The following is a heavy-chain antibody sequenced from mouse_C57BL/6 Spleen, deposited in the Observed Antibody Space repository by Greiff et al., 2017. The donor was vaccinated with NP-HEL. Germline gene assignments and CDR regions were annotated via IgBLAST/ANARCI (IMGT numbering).Heavy chain of an antibody. CDR3: AREEYYGNWFAY. V-gene: IGHV1-82*01. D-gene: IGHD1-1*01. J-gene: IGHJ3*01. CDR1: GYAFSSSW. CDR2: IYPGDGDT. Sequence: VKLQESGPELVKPGASVKISCKASGYAFSSSWMNWVKQRPGKGLEWIGRIYPGDGDTNYNGKFKGKATLTADKSSSTAYMQLSSLTSEDSAVYFCAREEYYGNWFAYWGQGTLVTVSA.